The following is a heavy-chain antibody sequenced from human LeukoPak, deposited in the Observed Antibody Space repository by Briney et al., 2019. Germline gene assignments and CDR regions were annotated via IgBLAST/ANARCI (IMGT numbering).Heavy chain of an antibody. CDR3: ARQLTSGWSPTYGMDV. CDR1: GYSFTSYW. J-gene: IGHJ6*02. V-gene: IGHV5-51*01. Sequence: GESLKISCKGSGYSFTSYWIGWVRQMPGKGLEWMGIIYPGDSDTRYSPSFQGQVTISADKSISTAYLQWSSLKASDTAMYYCARQLTSGWSPTYGMDVWGQGTTVTVSS. CDR2: IYPGDSDT. D-gene: IGHD6-19*01.